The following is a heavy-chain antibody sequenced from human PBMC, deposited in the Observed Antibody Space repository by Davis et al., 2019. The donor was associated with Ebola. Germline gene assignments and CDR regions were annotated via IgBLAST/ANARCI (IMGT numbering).Heavy chain of an antibody. V-gene: IGHV3-30*04. Sequence: GGSLRLSCEVSGLTFSRYPMHWVRQAPGKGLDWVATISYHGYNTYYADSVKGRFTISRDNAKNSLYLQMNSLRAEDTAVYYCARDLIAAPPGGMDVWGQGTTVTVSS. CDR3: ARDLIAAPPGGMDV. D-gene: IGHD6-6*01. J-gene: IGHJ6*02. CDR1: GLTFSRYP. CDR2: ISYHGYNT.